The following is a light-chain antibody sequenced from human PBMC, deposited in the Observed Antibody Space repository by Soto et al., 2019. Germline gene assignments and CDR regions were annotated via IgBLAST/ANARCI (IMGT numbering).Light chain of an antibody. CDR3: QQYNNWPLT. CDR2: DAS. J-gene: IGKJ4*01. Sequence: EIVGTQSPVTLSVSPGERATLSCRASQSVSSNLAWYQQKPGQAPRLLIYDASTRATGIPARFSGSGSGTEFTLTISGLQSEDFAVYYCQQYNNWPLTFGGGTKVEIK. V-gene: IGKV3-15*01. CDR1: QSVSSN.